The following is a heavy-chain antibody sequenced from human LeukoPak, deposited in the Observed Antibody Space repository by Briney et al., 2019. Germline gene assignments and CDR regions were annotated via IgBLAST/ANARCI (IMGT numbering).Heavy chain of an antibody. V-gene: IGHV1-18*01. D-gene: IGHD3-22*01. CDR3: ARGGVYDSSAFDL. J-gene: IGHJ2*01. CDR1: GYTFTSYG. Sequence: ASVKVSCKASGYTFTSYGISWVRQAPGQGLEWMGWISAYNGNTNYAQKLQGRVTMTRDMSTSTVYMDLSSLRSEDTAVYYCARGGVYDSSAFDLWGRGTLVTVSS. CDR2: ISAYNGNT.